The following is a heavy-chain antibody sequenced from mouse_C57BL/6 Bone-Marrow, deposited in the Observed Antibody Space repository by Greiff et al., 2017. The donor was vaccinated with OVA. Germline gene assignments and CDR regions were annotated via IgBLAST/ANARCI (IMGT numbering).Heavy chain of an antibody. CDR1: GFTFTDYY. Sequence: EVMLVESGGGLVQPGGSLSLSCAASGFTFTDYYMSWVRQPPGKALEWLGFIRNKANGYTTEYSASVKGRFTISRDNSQSILYLQMNALRAEDSATYYCARLYYYGTFDYWGQGTTLTVSS. J-gene: IGHJ2*01. CDR3: ARLYYYGTFDY. V-gene: IGHV7-3*01. CDR2: IRNKANGYTT. D-gene: IGHD1-1*01.